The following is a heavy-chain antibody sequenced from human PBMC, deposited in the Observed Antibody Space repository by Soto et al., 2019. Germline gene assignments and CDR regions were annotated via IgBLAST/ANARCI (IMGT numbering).Heavy chain of an antibody. CDR2: IWNDGSNE. D-gene: IGHD3-22*01. Sequence: PGGSLRLSCEASGFNFSSYGIHWVRQAPGKGREWVAIIWNDGSNEYYAYSVKGRFTISRDNSKNTVYLQVSKLRAEDTAVYFCARDQTDSGGYSDSWGQGTLVTVSS. CDR1: GFNFSSYG. V-gene: IGHV3-33*01. CDR3: ARDQTDSGGYSDS. J-gene: IGHJ4*02.